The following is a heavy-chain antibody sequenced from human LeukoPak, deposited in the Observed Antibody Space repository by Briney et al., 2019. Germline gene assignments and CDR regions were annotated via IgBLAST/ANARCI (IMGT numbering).Heavy chain of an antibody. CDR2: ISSSGSTI. CDR1: GFTFSSYE. J-gene: IGHJ4*02. D-gene: IGHD3-22*01. Sequence: GRSLRLSCAASGFTFSSYEMNWVRQAPGKGLEWVSYISSSGSTIYYADSVKGRFTISRDNAKNSLYLQMNSLRAEDTAVYYCAIDQYYYDSSGYYYFDYWGQGTLVTVSS. CDR3: AIDQYYYDSSGYYYFDY. V-gene: IGHV3-48*03.